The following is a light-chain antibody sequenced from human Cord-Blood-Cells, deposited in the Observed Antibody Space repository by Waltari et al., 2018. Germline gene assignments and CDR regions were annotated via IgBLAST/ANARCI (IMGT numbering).Light chain of an antibody. J-gene: IGLJ2*01. CDR3: CSYAGSSTL. CDR2: EGS. Sequence: QSALTQPASVSGSPGQSITISCTGTSSDVGRYNLVSWYQQHPGKAPKLIIYEGSKRPSGVSNRFSGSKSGNTASLTISGLQAEDEADYYCCSYAGSSTLFGGGTKLTVL. CDR1: SSDVGRYNL. V-gene: IGLV2-23*01.